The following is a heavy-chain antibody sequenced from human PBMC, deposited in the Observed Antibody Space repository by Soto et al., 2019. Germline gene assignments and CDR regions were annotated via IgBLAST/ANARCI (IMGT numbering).Heavy chain of an antibody. J-gene: IGHJ4*02. CDR2: IYYSGTT. D-gene: IGHD5-18*01. CDR3: ARIRHGYTYGPFEY. Sequence: QVQLQESGPGLVKPSETLSLTCLVSGGSISSYNWSWIRQPPGTGVELIGNIYYSGTTDYNPSLESRVTMSRDTSKNQLSLNLRSVTAADTAVYYCARIRHGYTYGPFEYWGQGALVTVSS. CDR1: GGSISSYN. V-gene: IGHV4-59*01.